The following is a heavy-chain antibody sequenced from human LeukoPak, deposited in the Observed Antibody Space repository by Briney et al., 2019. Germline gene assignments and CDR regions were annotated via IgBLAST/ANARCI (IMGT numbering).Heavy chain of an antibody. V-gene: IGHV3-7*01. CDR1: GFTFSSYW. CDR2: IKQDGSEK. CDR3: ARDQKGNYYDSSGYYYINWFDP. J-gene: IGHJ5*02. Sequence: PGGSLRLSCAASGFTFSSYWMSWVRQAPGKGLEWVANIKQDGSEKYYVDSVKGRFTISRDNAKNSLYLQMNRLRAEDTAVYYCARDQKGNYYDSSGYYYINWFDPWGQGTLVTVSS. D-gene: IGHD3-22*01.